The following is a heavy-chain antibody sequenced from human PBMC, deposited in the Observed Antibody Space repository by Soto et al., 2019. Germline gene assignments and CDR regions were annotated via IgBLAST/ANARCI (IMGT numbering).Heavy chain of an antibody. V-gene: IGHV1-46*01. CDR2: FNPASTGT. D-gene: IGHD1-26*01. Sequence: QVQLVQSGAEVMKPGASVKVSCKASGYTFTSYYMHWLRQAPGQGLEWVGFFNPASTGTTHAQKFQARATMTKDTSESTAYLEMSSLSSEDTAIYYCARETGYGGSYTFGMDVWGQGTTVTVSS. CDR1: GYTFTSYY. CDR3: ARETGYGGSYTFGMDV. J-gene: IGHJ6*02.